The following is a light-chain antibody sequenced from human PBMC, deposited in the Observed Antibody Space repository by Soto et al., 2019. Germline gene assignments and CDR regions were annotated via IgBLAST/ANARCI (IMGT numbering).Light chain of an antibody. CDR2: GAS. Sequence: EIVLTQSPGTLSLSPGQRATLSCRASQSVSSSSLAWYQQRPGQAPRLLIYGASRRATGIPDRFSGSGSGTDFTLTISRLEPEDFAVYYCQQYGSSPCTFGQGTKVDIK. CDR3: QQYGSSPCT. V-gene: IGKV3-20*01. J-gene: IGKJ1*01. CDR1: QSVSSSS.